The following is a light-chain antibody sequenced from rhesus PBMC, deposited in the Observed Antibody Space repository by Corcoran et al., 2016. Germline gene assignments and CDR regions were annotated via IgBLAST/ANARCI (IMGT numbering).Light chain of an antibody. CDR1: QGITND. CDR2: EAS. CDR3: QHYYSTPRT. Sequence: DIQMTQSPSSLSASVGDRVTITCRASQGITNDLAWYQQKPGETPKLLIYEASSLQSGIPSRFSGNGFGTDFTRTISSLQSDDFATYYCQHYYSTPRTFGQGTKVDIK. V-gene: IGKV1-25*01. J-gene: IGKJ1*01.